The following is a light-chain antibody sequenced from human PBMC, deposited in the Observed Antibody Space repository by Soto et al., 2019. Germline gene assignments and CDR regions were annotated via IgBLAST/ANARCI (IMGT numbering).Light chain of an antibody. Sequence: DIQMTQSPSTLSASIGDRVTITCRASQSITTFLAWYQQKPGKAPKLLIYAASTLQSGVPSKFSGSGSGTDFTLTISSLQPEDFATYYCQQLNSYLITFGQGTRLEIK. CDR3: QQLNSYLIT. CDR1: QSITTF. CDR2: AAS. V-gene: IGKV1-9*01. J-gene: IGKJ5*01.